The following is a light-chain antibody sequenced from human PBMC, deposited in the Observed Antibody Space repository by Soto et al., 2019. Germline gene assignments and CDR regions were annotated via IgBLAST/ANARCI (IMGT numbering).Light chain of an antibody. V-gene: IGKV1-5*03. CDR3: QQYNTYSRT. J-gene: IGKJ1*01. Sequence: DIQMTQSPSTLSASVGDRVTITCRASQSISNWLAWYQQRPGKAPKLLIYKASSLEGGVPSRFSGSGSGTEFTLTINSLQPDDFATYYCQQYNTYSRTFGQGTKVEIK. CDR1: QSISNW. CDR2: KAS.